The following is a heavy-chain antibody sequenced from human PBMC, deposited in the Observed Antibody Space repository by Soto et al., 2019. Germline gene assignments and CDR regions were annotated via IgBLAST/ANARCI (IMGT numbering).Heavy chain of an antibody. CDR3: AVSSPDIVVLPSSIYFTS. Sequence: GGSLRLSCVASGSSSDPFTMHWVRELPGKGLEWVAGLSWDRSTVAYADSVQGRFTISRDHAKNSVDLLMDSLRPDDTALYFCAVSSPDIVVLPSSIYFTSWGPGTQVTV. CDR1: GSSSDPFT. J-gene: IGHJ4*02. D-gene: IGHD2-15*01. V-gene: IGHV3-9*02. CDR2: LSWDRSTV.